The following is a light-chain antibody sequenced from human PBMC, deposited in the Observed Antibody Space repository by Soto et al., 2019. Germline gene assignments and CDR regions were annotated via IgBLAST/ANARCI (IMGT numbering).Light chain of an antibody. CDR2: LEGSGSF. Sequence: QLVLTQSSSASASLGSSVKLTCTLSSGHSSYIIAWHQQQPGKAPRYLINLEGSGSFNRGSGVPDRFSGSSSGADRYLTISNLQFEDEADYYCETWDGNTPVFGGRTKLTVL. V-gene: IGLV4-60*02. J-gene: IGLJ3*02. CDR1: SGHSSYI. CDR3: ETWDGNTPV.